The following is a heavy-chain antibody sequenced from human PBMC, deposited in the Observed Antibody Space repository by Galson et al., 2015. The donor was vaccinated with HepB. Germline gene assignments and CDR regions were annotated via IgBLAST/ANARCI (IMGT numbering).Heavy chain of an antibody. J-gene: IGHJ6*02. V-gene: IGHV3-7*05. CDR3: ARVKRGEWYSFYYYGMDV. CDR2: IKEDGSEK. Sequence: SLRLSCAASEFIFSMYRMNWVRQAPGKGLEWVANIKEDGSEKNYVDSVKGRFTISRDNAKNSLYLQMNSLRAEDTAVYYCARVKRGEWYSFYYYGMDVWGQGTTVTVSS. D-gene: IGHD3-10*01. CDR1: EFIFSMYR.